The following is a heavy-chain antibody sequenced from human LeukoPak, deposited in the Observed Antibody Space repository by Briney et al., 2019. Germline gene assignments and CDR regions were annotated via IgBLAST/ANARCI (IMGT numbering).Heavy chain of an antibody. Sequence: SETLSLTCTVSGGSITSATYYWGWIRQPPGKGLEWIGNINYSGTTYYNPSLKSRVAISVDTSKNQFSLKLSSVTAADTAVYYCARGGYSSSWPRYYYYYMDVWGKGTTVTVSS. CDR1: GGSITSATYY. V-gene: IGHV4-39*07. CDR3: ARGGYSSSWPRYYYYYMDV. CDR2: INYSGTT. D-gene: IGHD6-13*01. J-gene: IGHJ6*03.